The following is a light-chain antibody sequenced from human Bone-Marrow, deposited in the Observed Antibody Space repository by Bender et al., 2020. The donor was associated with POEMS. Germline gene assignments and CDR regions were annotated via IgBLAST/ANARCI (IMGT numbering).Light chain of an antibody. Sequence: QSALTQPASVSGSPGQSITISCTGTSSDVGDYNYISWYQQHPGKAPKVMIYDVTKRPSGVSYRFSGSKSGNTASLTISGLQAEDEADYYCSSYTSSTLVVFGGGTKLTVL. V-gene: IGLV2-14*01. CDR2: DVT. CDR1: SSDVGDYNY. J-gene: IGLJ3*02. CDR3: SSYTSSTLVV.